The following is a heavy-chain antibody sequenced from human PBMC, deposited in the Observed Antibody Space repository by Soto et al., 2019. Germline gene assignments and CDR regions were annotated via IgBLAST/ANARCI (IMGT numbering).Heavy chain of an antibody. Sequence: QVQLVQSGAEVQKPGSSVKVSCKASGGTFSSYAISWVRQAPGQGLEWMGGIIPIFGTANYAQKFQGRVTITADESTSTAYMELSSLRSEDTAVYYCARNPPGDCSGGSCYPRGAFDIWGQGTMVTVSS. D-gene: IGHD2-15*01. J-gene: IGHJ3*02. CDR3: ARNPPGDCSGGSCYPRGAFDI. V-gene: IGHV1-69*01. CDR2: IIPIFGTA. CDR1: GGTFSSYA.